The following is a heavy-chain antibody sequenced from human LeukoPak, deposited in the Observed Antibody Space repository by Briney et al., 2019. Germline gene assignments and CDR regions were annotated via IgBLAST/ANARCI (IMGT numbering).Heavy chain of an antibody. J-gene: IGHJ4*02. CDR3: ARYTTGDFDY. CDR2: IDPSDSDD. V-gene: IGHV5-10-1*01. Sequence: GESLKISRKGSGYSFTNYWINWVRQMPGKGLEWMGRIDPSDSDDTYSPSFQGHVTISADKSISTAYLQWSSLKASDTAMYYCARYTTGDFDYWGQGTLVTVSS. CDR1: GYSFTNYW. D-gene: IGHD1-1*01.